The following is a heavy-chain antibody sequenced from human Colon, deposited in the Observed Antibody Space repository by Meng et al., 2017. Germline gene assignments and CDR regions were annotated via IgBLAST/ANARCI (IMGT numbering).Heavy chain of an antibody. D-gene: IGHD2-15*01. CDR3: SSLLTLDY. CDR1: AGPFSGYY. V-gene: IGHV4-34*02. J-gene: IGHJ4*02. CDR2: INQSGDT. Sequence: QVPLQQWGPGLLKPSETLPLTCAINAGPFSGYYWSWIQQAPGKGLEWIGEINQSGDTHYNPSIKSRVSMSFDTSKKQFSLHLSSVTAADTAVYYCSSLLTLDYWGPGTLVTVSS.